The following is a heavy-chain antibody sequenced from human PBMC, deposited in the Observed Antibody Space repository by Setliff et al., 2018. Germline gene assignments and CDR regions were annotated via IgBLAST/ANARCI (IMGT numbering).Heavy chain of an antibody. D-gene: IGHD4-17*01. J-gene: IGHJ6*03. V-gene: IGHV4-61*09. CDR1: GDPMSRRRYY. CDR2: IYTSWST. Sequence: TLSLTCTVSGDPMSRRRYYWAWIRQPAVKGLVWLGHIYTSWSTNYNPSLKSRVTISLDTSNNQFSLSLSSVTAAVTAVYYCAGVCVNYGDEGWYYYYYMDVWGKGTTDTVSS. CDR3: AGVCVNYGDEGWYYYYYMDV.